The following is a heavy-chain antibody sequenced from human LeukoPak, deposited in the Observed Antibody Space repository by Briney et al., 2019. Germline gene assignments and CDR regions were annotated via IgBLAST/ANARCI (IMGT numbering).Heavy chain of an antibody. CDR1: GYTFTGYY. CDR3: ARDREWELLGWFDP. J-gene: IGHJ5*02. CDR2: INPNSGGT. Sequence: GASVKVSCKASGYTFTGYYMHWVRQAPGQGLEWMGWINPNSGGTNYAQKFQGRVTMTRDTSISTAYMELSRLRSDDTAVYYCARDREWELLGWFDPWGQGTLVTVSS. V-gene: IGHV1-2*02. D-gene: IGHD1-26*01.